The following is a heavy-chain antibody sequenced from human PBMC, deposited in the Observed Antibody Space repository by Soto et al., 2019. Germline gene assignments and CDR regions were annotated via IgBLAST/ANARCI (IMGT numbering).Heavy chain of an antibody. CDR3: ARDLGDSNWFDP. CDR1: GGSISSGDYY. V-gene: IGHV4-30-4*01. D-gene: IGHD2-21*02. J-gene: IGHJ5*02. CDR2: IYYSGST. Sequence: SETLSLTCTVSGGSISSGDYYWSWIRQPPGKGLEWIGYIYYSGSTYYNPSLKSRVTISVDTSKNQFSLKLSSVTAADPAVYYCARDLGDSNWFDPWGQGTLVTVS.